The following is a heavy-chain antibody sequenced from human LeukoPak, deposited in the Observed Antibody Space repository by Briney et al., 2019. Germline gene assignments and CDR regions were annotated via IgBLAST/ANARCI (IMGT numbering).Heavy chain of an antibody. V-gene: IGHV3-15*01. D-gene: IGHD3-10*01. J-gene: IGHJ4*02. CDR2: IKSKTDGGTT. Sequence: GGSLRLSCAASGFTFSNAWMSWVRQAPGKGLEWVGRIKSKTDGGTTDYAAPVKGRFTISRDDSKNTLYLQMNSLKTEDTAVYYCTTDLWLGVKIDYWGQGTLVTVSS. CDR1: GFTFSNAW. CDR3: TTDLWLGVKIDY.